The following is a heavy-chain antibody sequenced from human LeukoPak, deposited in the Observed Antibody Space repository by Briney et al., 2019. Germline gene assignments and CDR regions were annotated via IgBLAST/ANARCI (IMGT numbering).Heavy chain of an antibody. D-gene: IGHD3-10*01. CDR1: GGSISSRNW. V-gene: IGHV4-4*02. Sequence: SETLSLTCAVSGGSISSRNWWSWVRQPPGKGLEWIGEIYHSGSTNYNPSLKSRVTISVDTSKNQFSLKLSSVTAADTAVYYCARRHPTYYYGSGSGDYWGQGTLVTVSS. CDR2: IYHSGST. J-gene: IGHJ4*02. CDR3: ARRHPTYYYGSGSGDY.